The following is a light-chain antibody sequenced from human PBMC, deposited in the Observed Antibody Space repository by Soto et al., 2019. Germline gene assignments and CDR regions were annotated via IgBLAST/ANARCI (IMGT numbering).Light chain of an antibody. J-gene: IGKJ1*01. CDR3: QQSSSSPRT. CDR1: QSISNY. CDR2: AAS. V-gene: IGKV1-39*01. Sequence: DIQMTQSPSPLSASVGDRVTITCRASQSISNYLNWYQQKPGKAPKLLMYAASSLQSGVPSGFSGSGSGTDFTLTIGSLQPEDFATYYCQQSSSSPRTFGQGTKVEI.